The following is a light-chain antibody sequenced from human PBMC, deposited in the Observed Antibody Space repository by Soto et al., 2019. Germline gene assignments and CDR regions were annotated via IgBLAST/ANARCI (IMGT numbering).Light chain of an antibody. CDR3: AKWDDSLSGWV. J-gene: IGLJ3*02. Sequence: QSVLTQPPSASGTPGQGVRISRSGSNSNIGSNYVYWYQQFPGTAHKLLISRDNQRPSGVPDRFSGSKSGTSAYLAVSGLRSEDEDDYYCAKWDDSLSGWVFGGGTKVTVL. V-gene: IGLV1-47*01. CDR2: RDN. CDR1: NSNIGSNY.